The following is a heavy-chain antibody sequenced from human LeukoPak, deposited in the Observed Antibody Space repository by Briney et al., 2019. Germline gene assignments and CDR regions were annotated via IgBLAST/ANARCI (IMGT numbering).Heavy chain of an antibody. D-gene: IGHD1-26*01. J-gene: IGHJ4*02. CDR1: GFNFSRYS. CDR3: ARDLLGWELHYFDY. Sequence: PGGSLRLSCAASGFNFSRYSMNWVRQAPGKGLEWVSTISISSNYIYYADSVKGRFSISRDNAKNSLYLQMDSLRAEDTAVYYCARDLLGWELHYFDYWGQGTLVTVSS. V-gene: IGHV3-21*01. CDR2: ISISSNYI.